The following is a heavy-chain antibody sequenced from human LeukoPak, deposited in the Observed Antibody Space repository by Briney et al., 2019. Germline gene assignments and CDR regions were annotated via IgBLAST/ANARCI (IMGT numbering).Heavy chain of an antibody. CDR3: ASNSGSYYLGTYYFDS. D-gene: IGHD1-26*01. CDR2: ISYDGSNK. J-gene: IGHJ4*02. CDR1: GFTFSSYA. Sequence: PGGSLRLSCAASGFTFSSYAMHWVRQAPGKGLEWVAVISYDGSNKYYADSVKGRFTISRDNSKNTLYLQMNSLRAEDTAVYYCASNSGSYYLGTYYFDSWGQGTLVTVSS. V-gene: IGHV3-30*04.